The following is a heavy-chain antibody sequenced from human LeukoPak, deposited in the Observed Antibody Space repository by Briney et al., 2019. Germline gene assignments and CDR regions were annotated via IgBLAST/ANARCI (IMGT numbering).Heavy chain of an antibody. J-gene: IGHJ4*02. D-gene: IGHD5-18*01. CDR3: AKDRGNNFGFRGFTDF. CDR2: ISYDGSRI. Sequence: GGSLRLSCVASGFTFSGSAMHWVRQAPGKGLEGVAFISYDGSRINYADSVKGRITISRDNSNSTLYLQMNSLRAEDTAVYYCAKDRGNNFGFRGFTDFWGQGTLVTVSP. CDR1: GFTFSGSA. V-gene: IGHV3-30*04.